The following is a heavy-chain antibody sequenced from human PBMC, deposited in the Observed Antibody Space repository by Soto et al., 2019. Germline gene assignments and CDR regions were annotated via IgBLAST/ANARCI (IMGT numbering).Heavy chain of an antibody. CDR2: IIPIFGTA. V-gene: IGHV1-69*13. D-gene: IGHD4-17*01. CDR3: ARSTVTPISYYYYGMDV. Sequence: SVKVSCKASGGTFSSYAISWVRQAPGQGLEWMGGIIPIFGTANYAQKFQGRVTITADESTSTAYMELSSLRSEDTAVYYCARSTVTPISYYYYGMDVWGQGTTVTVSS. J-gene: IGHJ6*02. CDR1: GGTFSSYA.